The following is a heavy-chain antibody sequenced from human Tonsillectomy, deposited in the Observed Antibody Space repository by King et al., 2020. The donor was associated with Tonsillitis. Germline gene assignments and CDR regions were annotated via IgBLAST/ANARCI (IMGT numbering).Heavy chain of an antibody. CDR1: GFTVSSNY. CDR3: ARVLTTHWTMGDY. V-gene: IGHV3-53*04. J-gene: IGHJ4*02. D-gene: IGHD4-11*01. CDR2: IYSGGST. Sequence: VQLVESGGGLVQPGGSLRLSCAASGFTVSSNYMTWVRQAPGKGLQWVSVIYSGGSTYYADSVKGRFTISRHNSKNTLYLQMNSLRAEDTAVYYCARVLTTHWTMGDYWGQGTLVTVSS.